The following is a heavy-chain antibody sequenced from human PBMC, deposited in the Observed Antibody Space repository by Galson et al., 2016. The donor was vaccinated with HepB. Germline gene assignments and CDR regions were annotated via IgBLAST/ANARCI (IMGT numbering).Heavy chain of an antibody. CDR3: TTDLPAIGGQGFDF. V-gene: IGHV3-15*01. CDR1: GFTFSHAW. D-gene: IGHD2-15*01. CDR2: IKNRAEGGTT. Sequence: SGFTFSHAWMSWVRQAPGKGLEWVGHIKNRAEGGTTDYAAPVKGRFYISRDDSEDTLYLQLNSLKTEDTAMYYCTTDLPAIGGQGFDFWGQGILVTVSS. J-gene: IGHJ4*02.